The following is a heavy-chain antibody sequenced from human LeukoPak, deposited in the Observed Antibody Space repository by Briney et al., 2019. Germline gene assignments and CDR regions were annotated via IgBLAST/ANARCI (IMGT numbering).Heavy chain of an antibody. Sequence: ASVKVSCKASGYTFINYYMNWVRQAPGQGLEWMGWINPDNGGTNYAQKFQGRVIMTRDTSITTVYMELSGLRSDDTAIYYCARGDYYGSPKTVAAWGQGTLVTVSS. J-gene: IGHJ5*02. V-gene: IGHV1-2*02. CDR3: ARGDYYGSPKTVAA. CDR1: GYTFINYY. CDR2: INPDNGGT. D-gene: IGHD3-10*01.